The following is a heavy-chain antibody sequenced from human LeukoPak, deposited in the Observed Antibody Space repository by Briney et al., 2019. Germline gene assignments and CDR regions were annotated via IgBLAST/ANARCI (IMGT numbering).Heavy chain of an antibody. Sequence: SETLSLTCAVYGGSFRGYYWSGIRQPPGKGLEWIGEINHSGSTNYNPSLKSRVTISVDTSKNQFSLKLSSVTAADTAVYYCARVGYSSSSYIDYWGQGTLVTVSS. CDR2: INHSGST. CDR1: GGSFRGYY. CDR3: ARVGYSSSSYIDY. V-gene: IGHV4-34*01. D-gene: IGHD6-6*01. J-gene: IGHJ4*02.